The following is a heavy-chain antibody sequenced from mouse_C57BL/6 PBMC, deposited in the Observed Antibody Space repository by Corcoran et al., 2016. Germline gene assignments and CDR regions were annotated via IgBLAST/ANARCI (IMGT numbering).Heavy chain of an antibody. J-gene: IGHJ2*01. D-gene: IGHD1-1*01. CDR3: TTGYYNY. CDR2: IDPEDGDT. CDR1: GFNIKDYY. Sequence: EDQLQQSGAELVRRGASVKLSCTAAGFNIKDYYRHWVKQRPEQGLEWIGRIDPEDGDTEYAPKFQGKATRTADTSSNTAYLQLSSLTSEDTAVYYCTTGYYNYWGQGTTLTVSS. V-gene: IGHV14-1*01.